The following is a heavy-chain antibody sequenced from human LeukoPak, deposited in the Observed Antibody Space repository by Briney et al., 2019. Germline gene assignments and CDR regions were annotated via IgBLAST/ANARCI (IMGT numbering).Heavy chain of an antibody. D-gene: IGHD2-8*01. CDR1: GFTFSSYG. Sequence: GRSLRLSCAASGFTFSSYGMHWVRQAPGKGLEWVAVIWYDGSNKYYADSVKGRFTISRDNSKNTLYLQMNSLRAEDTAVYYCARERCTNGVCYPYFDYWGQGTLVTVSS. V-gene: IGHV3-33*01. CDR3: ARERCTNGVCYPYFDY. CDR2: IWYDGSNK. J-gene: IGHJ4*02.